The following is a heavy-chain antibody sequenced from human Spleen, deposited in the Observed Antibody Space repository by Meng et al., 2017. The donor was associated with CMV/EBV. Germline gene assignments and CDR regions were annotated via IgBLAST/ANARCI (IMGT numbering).Heavy chain of an antibody. J-gene: IGHJ4*02. CDR1: GFTFTGYY. V-gene: IGHV1-2*02. CDR2: INPKSGGT. Sequence: ASVKVSCKGSGFTFTGYYMHWVRQAPGQGLEWMGRINPKSGGTNYAQQFQGRVTLTRDTSINTGCMELTRLTSDDTAVYYCAGDNNWGPDYWGQRTLVTVSS. D-gene: IGHD7-27*01. CDR3: AGDNNWGPDY.